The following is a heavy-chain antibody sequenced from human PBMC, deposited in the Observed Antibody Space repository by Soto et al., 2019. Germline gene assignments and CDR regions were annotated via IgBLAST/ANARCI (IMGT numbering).Heavy chain of an antibody. CDR3: ARGLLPAYYYYYGMDV. CDR2: ISSGSSYI. D-gene: IGHD2-15*01. V-gene: IGHV3-21*01. J-gene: IGHJ6*02. Sequence: PGGSLRLSCAASGFTFSSYSMNWVRQAPGKGLEWVSSISSGSSYIYYADSVKGRFTISRDNAKNSLYLQMNSLRAEDTAVYYCARGLLPAYYYYYGMDVWGQGTTVTVSS. CDR1: GFTFSSYS.